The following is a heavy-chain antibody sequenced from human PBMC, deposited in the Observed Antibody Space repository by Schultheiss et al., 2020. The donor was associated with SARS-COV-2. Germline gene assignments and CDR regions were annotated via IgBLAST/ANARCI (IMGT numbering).Heavy chain of an antibody. J-gene: IGHJ6*03. CDR2: IYHSGST. CDR3: AREGRTGYYYYYYMDV. CDR1: GYSISSGYY. D-gene: IGHD1-1*01. V-gene: IGHV4-38-2*02. Sequence: SETLSLTCAVSGYSISSGYYWGWIRQPPGKGLEWIGSIYHSGSTNYNPSLKSRVTISVDTSKNQFSLKLSSVTAADTAVYYCAREGRTGYYYYYYMDVWGKGTTVTVSS.